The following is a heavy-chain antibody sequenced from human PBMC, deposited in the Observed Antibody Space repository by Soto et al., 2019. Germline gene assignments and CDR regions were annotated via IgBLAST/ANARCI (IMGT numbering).Heavy chain of an antibody. Sequence: PSETLSLTCAVYGGSFSGYYWSWIRQPPGKGLEWIGEINHSGSTNYNPSLKSRVAISVDTSKNQFSLKLSSVTAADTAVYYCARGCRYSYGYPIAYNWFDPWGQGTLVTGS. D-gene: IGHD5-18*01. J-gene: IGHJ5*02. CDR2: INHSGST. CDR1: GGSFSGYY. CDR3: ARGCRYSYGYPIAYNWFDP. V-gene: IGHV4-34*01.